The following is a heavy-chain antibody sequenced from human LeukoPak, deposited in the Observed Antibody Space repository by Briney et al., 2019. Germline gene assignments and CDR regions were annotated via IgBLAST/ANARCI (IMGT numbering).Heavy chain of an antibody. V-gene: IGHV4-38-2*02. Sequence: SETLSLTCSVSKCSLKRGYYWGWIRQPPGKGLEWIGNIYHTGYSYSNPSLKSRVSLSVVTSKNQFSLKLSSVTAADTAVYYCARSSWWFGESSFDYWASEPWSPSPQ. CDR3: ARSSWWFGESSFDY. CDR1: KCSLKRGYY. CDR2: IYHTGYS. D-gene: IGHD3-10*01. J-gene: IGHJ4*02.